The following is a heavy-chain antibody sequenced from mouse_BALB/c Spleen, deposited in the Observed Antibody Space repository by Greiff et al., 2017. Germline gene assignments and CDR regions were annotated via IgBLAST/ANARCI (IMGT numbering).Heavy chain of an antibody. CDR2: INPNNGGT. J-gene: IGHJ4*01. D-gene: IGHD1-2*01. V-gene: IGHV1-18*01. Sequence: EVQLQHSGPELVKPGASVKIPCKASGYTFTDYNMDWVKQSHGKSLEWIGDINPNNGGTIYNQKFKGKATLTVDKSSSTAYMELRSLTSEDTAVYYCARKLRLRDYAMDYWGQGTSVTVSS. CDR1: GYTFTDYN. CDR3: ARKLRLRDYAMDY.